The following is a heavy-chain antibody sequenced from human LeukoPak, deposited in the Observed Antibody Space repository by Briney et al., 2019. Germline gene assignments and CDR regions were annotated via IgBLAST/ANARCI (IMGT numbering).Heavy chain of an antibody. CDR1: EFTFSTYE. CDR2: IMGGGRVI. CDR3: WGTDKTGPETFDV. D-gene: IGHD3-16*01. V-gene: IGHV3-48*03. Sequence: GSLRLSCKASEFTFSTYEMNWVRQAPGKGLEWIAYIMGGGRVIYYKDSVKGRFIISRDNAKKSLFLQMNSLRVEDTAVYYCWGTDKTGPETFDVWGLGTMVTVSS. J-gene: IGHJ3*01.